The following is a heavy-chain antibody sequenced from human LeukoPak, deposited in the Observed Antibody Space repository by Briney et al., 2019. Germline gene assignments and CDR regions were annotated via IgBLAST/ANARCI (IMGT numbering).Heavy chain of an antibody. V-gene: IGHV3-21*04. CDR3: AFPYDFWSGYLDYYGMDV. CDR1: GFTFSSYS. Sequence: GGSLRLSCAASGFTFSSYSMNWVRQAPGKGLEWVSSISSSSSYIYYADSVKGRFTISRDNSKNTLYLQMNSLRAEDTAVYYCAFPYDFWSGYLDYYGMDVWGQGTTVTVSS. CDR2: ISSSSSYI. J-gene: IGHJ6*02. D-gene: IGHD3-3*01.